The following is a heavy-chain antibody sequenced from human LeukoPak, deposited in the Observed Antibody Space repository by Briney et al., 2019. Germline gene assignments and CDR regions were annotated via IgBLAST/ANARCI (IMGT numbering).Heavy chain of an antibody. CDR1: GYTFTGYY. CDR2: INPNSGDT. D-gene: IGHD3-10*01. Sequence: EASVKVSCKASGYTFTGYYMHWVRQAPGQGLEWMGWINPNSGDTNFAQKFQGGVTMTRDTSISTAYMELTSLRSDDTAVYYCARGSSSWGYYGDPEFPEFDPWGQGTLVTVSS. V-gene: IGHV1-2*02. J-gene: IGHJ5*02. CDR3: ARGSSSWGYYGDPEFPEFDP.